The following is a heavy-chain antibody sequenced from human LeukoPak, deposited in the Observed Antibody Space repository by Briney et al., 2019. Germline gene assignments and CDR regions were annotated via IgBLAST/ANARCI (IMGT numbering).Heavy chain of an antibody. V-gene: IGHV4-31*03. J-gene: IGHJ4*02. CDR1: GGSITSGGYY. Sequence: SETLSLTCTVSGGSITSGGYYWSWIRQHPGKGLEWIGCIYYSGTTYYNPSLKSRVSTSVDTSKNQFSLKLSPVTAADTAVYYCASGPYGSGSYLFGYWGQGTLVTVSS. CDR2: IYYSGTT. CDR3: ASGPYGSGSYLFGY. D-gene: IGHD3-10*01.